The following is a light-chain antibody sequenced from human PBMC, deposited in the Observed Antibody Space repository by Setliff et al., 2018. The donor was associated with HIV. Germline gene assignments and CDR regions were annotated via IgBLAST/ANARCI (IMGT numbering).Light chain of an antibody. CDR1: SSDVGSYNL. CDR2: EVI. CDR3: CSYAGSSTYV. Sequence: QSVLTQPASVSGSPGQSITISCTGTSSDVGSYNLVSWYQQHPGKAPKLIIYEVIKRPSGISNRFSGSKSGNTASLTISGLQAEDEADYYCCSYAGSSTYVFGTGTK. V-gene: IGLV2-23*02. J-gene: IGLJ1*01.